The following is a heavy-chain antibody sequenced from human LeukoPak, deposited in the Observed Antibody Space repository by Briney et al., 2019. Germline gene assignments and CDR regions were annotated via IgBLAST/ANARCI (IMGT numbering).Heavy chain of an antibody. V-gene: IGHV3-23*01. D-gene: IGHD1-26*01. Sequence: GGSLRLSCAASGFTFSSYAMSWVRQAPGKGLEWVSGISGSGGSTYYADSVKGRFTISRDDSKNTLYLQVNSLRAEDTAVYYCAKDRRLRVTQWEAFDYWGQGTLVTVSS. J-gene: IGHJ4*02. CDR1: GFTFSSYA. CDR2: ISGSGGST. CDR3: AKDRRLRVTQWEAFDY.